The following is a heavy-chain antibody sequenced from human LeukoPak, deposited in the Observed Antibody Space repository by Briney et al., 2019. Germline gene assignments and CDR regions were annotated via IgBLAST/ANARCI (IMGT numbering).Heavy chain of an antibody. CDR2: ISGNGGST. CDR3: ARDQVPAAMPYHYYYYYGMDV. D-gene: IGHD2-2*01. V-gene: IGHV3-23*01. Sequence: GGSLRLSCAASGFTFSNYAMNWVRQAPGKGLEWVSGISGNGGSTYYADSVKGRFTISRDNSKNTLYLQMNSLRAEDTAVYYCARDQVPAAMPYHYYYYYGMDVWGQGTTVTVSS. J-gene: IGHJ6*02. CDR1: GFTFSNYA.